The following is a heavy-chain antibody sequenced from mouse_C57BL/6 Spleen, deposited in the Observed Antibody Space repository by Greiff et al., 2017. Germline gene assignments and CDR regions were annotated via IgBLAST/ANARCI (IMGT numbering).Heavy chain of an antibody. CDR1: GYTFTSYW. J-gene: IGHJ4*01. CDR3: ARAPHYYYAMDY. CDR2: IDPSDSYT. Sequence: VQLQQPGAELVRPGTSVKLSCKASGYTFTSYWMHWVKQRPGQGLEWIGVIDPSDSYTNYNQKFKGKATLTVDTSSSTAYMQLSSLTSEDSAVYYCARAPHYYYAMDYWGQGTSVTVSS. V-gene: IGHV1-59*01.